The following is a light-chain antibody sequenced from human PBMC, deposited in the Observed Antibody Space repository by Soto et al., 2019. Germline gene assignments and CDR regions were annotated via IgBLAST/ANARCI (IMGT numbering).Light chain of an antibody. V-gene: IGLV1-44*01. CDR2: DN. CDR1: SSNIGSNP. CDR3: CSYAGTVV. Sequence: QSVLTQPPSASGTPGLRVTFSCSGSSSNIGSNPVSWYQLLPGTAPKLLIYDNERPSGVPDRFSGSKSGNTASLTISGLQAEDEADYYCCSYAGTVVFGGGTKLTVL. J-gene: IGLJ2*01.